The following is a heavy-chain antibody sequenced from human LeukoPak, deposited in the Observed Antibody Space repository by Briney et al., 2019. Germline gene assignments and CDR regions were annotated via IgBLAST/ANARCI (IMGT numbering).Heavy chain of an antibody. Sequence: PSETLSLTCTVSGGSISSSSYYWGWIRQPPGKGLEWIGSIYYSGSTYYNPSLKSRVTISLATSEENQFSLKLSSVTAADTAVYYCARDPPYSRYIEAPDTFDIWGQGTMVTVSS. J-gene: IGHJ3*02. CDR1: GGSISSSSYY. CDR3: ARDPPYSRYIEAPDTFDI. V-gene: IGHV4-39*07. CDR2: IYYSGST. D-gene: IGHD3-22*01.